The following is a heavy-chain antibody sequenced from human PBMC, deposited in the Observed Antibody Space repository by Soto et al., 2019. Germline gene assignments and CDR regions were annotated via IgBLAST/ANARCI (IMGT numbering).Heavy chain of an antibody. Sequence: ASVKVSCKASGYTFTSYAMHWVRQAPGQRLEWMGWINAGNGNTKYSQKLQGRVTITTDTSTSTAYMELRSLSSDDTAIYYCAREMWTRSGPQNFFDYWGLGALVTVSS. D-gene: IGHD6-25*01. V-gene: IGHV1-3*01. CDR3: AREMWTRSGPQNFFDY. CDR1: GYTFTSYA. CDR2: INAGNGNT. J-gene: IGHJ4*02.